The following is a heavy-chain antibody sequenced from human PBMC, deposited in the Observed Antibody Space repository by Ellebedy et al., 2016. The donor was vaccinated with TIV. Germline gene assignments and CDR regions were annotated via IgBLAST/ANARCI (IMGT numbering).Heavy chain of an antibody. J-gene: IGHJ5*02. Sequence: MPSETLSLTCTVSGGSISSSSYYRGWIRQPPGKGLEWIGSIYYSGSTYYNPSLKSRVTISVDTSKNQFSLKLSSVTATDTAVYYCARRGGAGSGWYSDWFDPWGQGTLVTVSS. CDR1: GGSISSSSYY. V-gene: IGHV4-39*01. CDR2: IYYSGST. CDR3: ARRGGAGSGWYSDWFDP. D-gene: IGHD6-19*01.